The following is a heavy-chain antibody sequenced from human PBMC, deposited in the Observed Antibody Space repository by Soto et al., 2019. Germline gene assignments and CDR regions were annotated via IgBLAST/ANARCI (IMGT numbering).Heavy chain of an antibody. Sequence: GGSLRLSCAASGFTFSSYEMNWVRQAPGKGLEWVSYISSSGSTIYYADSVKGRFTISRDNAKNSLYLQMNSLRAEDTAVYYCARSSGSGSYYRHYYYYGMDVWGQGTTVTVSS. V-gene: IGHV3-48*03. J-gene: IGHJ6*02. CDR2: ISSSGSTI. CDR1: GFTFSSYE. D-gene: IGHD3-10*01. CDR3: ARSSGSGSYYRHYYYYGMDV.